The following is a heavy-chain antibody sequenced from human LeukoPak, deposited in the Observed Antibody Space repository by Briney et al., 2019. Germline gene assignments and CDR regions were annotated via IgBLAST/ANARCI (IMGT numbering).Heavy chain of an antibody. CDR3: ARPTFSGYYSGPFDI. CDR1: GGSISSSTYY. J-gene: IGHJ3*02. CDR2: IYYSGST. Sequence: SETLSLTCTVSGGSISSSTYYWGWIRQPPGKGLEWIGGIYYSGSTYYNPSLKSRVTISVDTSKNQFSLKLSSVTAADTAVYFCARPTFSGYYSGPFDIWGQGTIVTVSS. V-gene: IGHV4-39*01. D-gene: IGHD3-22*01.